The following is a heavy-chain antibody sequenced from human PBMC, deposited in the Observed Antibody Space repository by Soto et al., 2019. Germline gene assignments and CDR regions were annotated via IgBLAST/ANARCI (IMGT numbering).Heavy chain of an antibody. CDR1: GASLPVKAIY. V-gene: IGHV4-31*03. CDR2: IYYSGTT. D-gene: IGHD3-3*01. J-gene: IGHJ3*02. CDR3: ARDLLYRAVFEI. Sequence: QVHLQESGPGLVKPSQTLSLTCTVSGASLPVKAIYWGGIRQRPEKAREWLGYIYYSGTTHFNPSLKSRLSISMDTSNNQFSLNLTSVTAADTAVYFCARDLLYRAVFEIWGQGTLVTVSA.